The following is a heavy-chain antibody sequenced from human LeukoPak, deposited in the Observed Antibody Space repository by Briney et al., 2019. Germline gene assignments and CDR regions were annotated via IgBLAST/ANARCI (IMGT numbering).Heavy chain of an antibody. CDR3: AKDFWDGSYYYYGMDV. Sequence: GGSLRLSCAASGFTFSSYAMSWVRQAPGKGLEWVSAISGSGGSTYYADSVKGRFTISRDNSKNTLYLQMNSLRAEDTAVYYCAKDFWDGSYYYYGMDVWGQGTTVTVSS. CDR1: GFTFSSYA. J-gene: IGHJ6*02. D-gene: IGHD1-26*01. V-gene: IGHV3-23*01. CDR2: ISGSGGST.